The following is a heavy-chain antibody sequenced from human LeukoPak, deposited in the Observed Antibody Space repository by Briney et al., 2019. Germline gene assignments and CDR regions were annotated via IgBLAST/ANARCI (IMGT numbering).Heavy chain of an antibody. D-gene: IGHD2-2*01. Sequence: ASVKVSCKVSGFTLADLSMHWVRQAPGKGLEWVGGFDRKNGDTIYAQRFRGRVTLTEDTSTGTAYMDLSSLSADDTAVYYCATFCATTTCPGYQRYYYFMDVWGKGTTVTVSS. CDR3: ATFCATTTCPGYQRYYYFMDV. CDR1: GFTLADLS. J-gene: IGHJ6*03. V-gene: IGHV1-24*01. CDR2: FDRKNGDT.